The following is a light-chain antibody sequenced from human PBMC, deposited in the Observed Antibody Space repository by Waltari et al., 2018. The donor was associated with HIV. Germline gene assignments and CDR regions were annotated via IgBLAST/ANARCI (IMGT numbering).Light chain of an antibody. Sequence: QSALTQPASVSGSPGQSITVSCTGTSSDVGGYNFVSWYQQHPGKAPKLIIFDVFTRPAGVSERFSGSRSGNTASLTVSGLQAEDEADYYCCSYAGSRTWVFGGGTALTVL. V-gene: IGLV2-23*02. CDR3: CSYAGSRTWV. J-gene: IGLJ3*02. CDR1: SSDVGGYNF. CDR2: DVF.